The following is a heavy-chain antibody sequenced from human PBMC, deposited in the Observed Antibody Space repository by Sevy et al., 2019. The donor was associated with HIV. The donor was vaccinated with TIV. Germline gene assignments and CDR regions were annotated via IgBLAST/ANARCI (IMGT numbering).Heavy chain of an antibody. V-gene: IGHV3-23*01. CDR1: GFSFDSYG. CDR2: ISGSGTRT. Sequence: GGSLRLSCAVSGFSFDSYGMTWVRQAPGKGLEWVSGISGSGTRTYYADSVKGRFSISRDNSKNRLYLQMNSLRSEDTAIYNCAKGGGGHYDPDEIGYYFYYYNMDVWGKGTTVTVSS. CDR3: AKGGGGHYDPDEIGYYFYYYNMDV. D-gene: IGHD3-22*01. J-gene: IGHJ6*03.